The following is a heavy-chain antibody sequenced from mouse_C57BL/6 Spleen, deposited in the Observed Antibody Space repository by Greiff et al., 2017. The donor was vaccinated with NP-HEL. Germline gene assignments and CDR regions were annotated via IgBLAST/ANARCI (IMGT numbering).Heavy chain of an antibody. Sequence: VQLQQSGAELVKPGASVKLSCKASGYTFTSYWMHWVKQRPGRGLEWIGRIDPNSGGTKYNEKFKSKATLTVDKPSSTAYMQLSSLTSEDTAVYYCARSGDSNYVGGAMDYWGQGTSVTVSS. J-gene: IGHJ4*01. V-gene: IGHV1-72*01. CDR3: ARSGDSNYVGGAMDY. D-gene: IGHD2-5*01. CDR1: GYTFTSYW. CDR2: IDPNSGGT.